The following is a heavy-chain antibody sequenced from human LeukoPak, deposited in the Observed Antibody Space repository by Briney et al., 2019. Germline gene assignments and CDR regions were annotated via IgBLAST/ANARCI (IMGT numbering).Heavy chain of an antibody. V-gene: IGHV3-48*04. CDR3: ARAGSGRSPDWFDP. CDR2: ISSSGSTI. CDR1: GFSFSSFS. Sequence: GGSLRLSRAASGFSFSSFSMNWVRQAPGKGLEWVSYISSSGSTIYYADSVKGRFTISRDNAKNSLYLQMNSLRAEDTAVYYCARAGSGRSPDWFDPWGQGTLVTVSS. J-gene: IGHJ5*02. D-gene: IGHD1-26*01.